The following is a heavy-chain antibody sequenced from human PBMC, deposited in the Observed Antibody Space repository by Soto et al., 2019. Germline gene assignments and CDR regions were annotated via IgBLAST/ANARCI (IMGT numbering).Heavy chain of an antibody. V-gene: IGHV3-64D*06. CDR2: ISSNGGST. Sequence: GGSLRLSCSASGFTFSSYAMHWVRQAPGKGLEYVSAISSNGGSTYYADSVKGRFTISRDTSKNTLYLQMSSLRAEDTAVYYCVNFPLAGDYYYYYGMDVWGQGTTVTVSS. D-gene: IGHD6-19*01. CDR3: VNFPLAGDYYYYYGMDV. CDR1: GFTFSSYA. J-gene: IGHJ6*02.